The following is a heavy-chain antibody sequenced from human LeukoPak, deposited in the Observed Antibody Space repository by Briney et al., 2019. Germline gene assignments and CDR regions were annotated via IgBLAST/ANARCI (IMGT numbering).Heavy chain of an antibody. CDR1: GFTFSSYN. D-gene: IGHD3-22*01. CDR3: AGYYYDSSGYYPVY. J-gene: IGHJ4*02. Sequence: GGSLRLSCAASGFTFSSYNMNWVRQAPGKGLEWVSSISSSSSYIYYADSVKGRFTVSRDNAKNSLYLQMNSLRAEDTAVYYCAGYYYDSSGYYPVYLGQGTLVTVSS. V-gene: IGHV3-21*01. CDR2: ISSSSSYI.